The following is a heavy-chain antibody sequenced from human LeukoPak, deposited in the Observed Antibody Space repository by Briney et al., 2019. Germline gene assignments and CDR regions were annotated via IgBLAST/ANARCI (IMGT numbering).Heavy chain of an antibody. CDR2: INHSGST. CDR1: GGSFSGYY. J-gene: IGHJ4*02. Sequence: PSETLSLTCTVYGGSFSGYYWSWIRQPPGKGLEWIGEINHSGSTNYNPSLKSRVTISVDTSKNQFSLKLSSVTAADTAVYYCAREAFIAAAGTGFDYWGQGTLVTVSS. V-gene: IGHV4-34*01. D-gene: IGHD6-13*01. CDR3: AREAFIAAAGTGFDY.